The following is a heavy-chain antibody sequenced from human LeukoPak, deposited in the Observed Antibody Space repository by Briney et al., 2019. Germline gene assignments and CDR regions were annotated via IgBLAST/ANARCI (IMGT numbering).Heavy chain of an antibody. CDR3: AGYDTYYYDSSGISPFDY. J-gene: IGHJ4*02. CDR2: ISGSGGST. V-gene: IGHV3-23*01. CDR1: GFTFSSYA. D-gene: IGHD3-22*01. Sequence: GGSLRLSCAASGFTFSSYAMSWVRQAPGKGLEWVSAISGSGGSTYYADSVKGRFTISRDNSKNTLYLQMNSLRGEDTAVYYCAGYDTYYYDSSGISPFDYWGQGTLVTVSS.